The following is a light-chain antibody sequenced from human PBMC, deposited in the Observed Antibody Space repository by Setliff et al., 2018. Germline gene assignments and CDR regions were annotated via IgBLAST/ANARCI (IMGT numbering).Light chain of an antibody. Sequence: QSALTQPPSAPGSPGQSVTISCAGTSIDLSGYTYVSWYQQHPGKAPQVIIYDVTKRPSGVPDRLSGSKSGNTASLTVSGLQAEDEADYYCTAYAGSNNFVFGTGTKVTVL. CDR3: TAYAGSNNFV. CDR1: SIDLSGYTY. V-gene: IGLV2-8*01. J-gene: IGLJ1*01. CDR2: DVT.